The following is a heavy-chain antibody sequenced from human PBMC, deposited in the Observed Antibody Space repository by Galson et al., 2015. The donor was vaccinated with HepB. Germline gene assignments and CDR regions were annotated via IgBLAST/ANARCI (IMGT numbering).Heavy chain of an antibody. D-gene: IGHD5-12*01. V-gene: IGHV7-4-1*02. Sequence: SVKVSCKASGYTFTSYAMNWVRQAPGQGLEWMGWINTNTGNPTYAQGFTGRFVFSLDTSVSTAYLQISSLKAEDTAVYYCARESESRYSGYDIFDYWGQGTLVTVSS. CDR1: GYTFTSYA. CDR2: INTNTGNP. CDR3: ARESESRYSGYDIFDY. J-gene: IGHJ4*02.